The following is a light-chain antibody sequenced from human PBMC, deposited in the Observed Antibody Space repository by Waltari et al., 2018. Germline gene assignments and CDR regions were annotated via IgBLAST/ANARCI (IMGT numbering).Light chain of an antibody. CDR2: ANT. Sequence: QSVLTQPPSVSGAPGQRVTISCTGRSSNIGAGYDVHWYQDLPGTAPKPLIYANTNRPSGVPDRFSGSKSGTSASLAITGLQAEDEADYYCLSYDSSLSGWVFGGGTKLTVL. CDR3: LSYDSSLSGWV. V-gene: IGLV1-40*01. CDR1: SSNIGAGYD. J-gene: IGLJ3*02.